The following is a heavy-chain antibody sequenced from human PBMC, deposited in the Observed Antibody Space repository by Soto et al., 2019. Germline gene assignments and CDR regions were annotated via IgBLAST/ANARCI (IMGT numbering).Heavy chain of an antibody. CDR1: GLTFSHYS. J-gene: IGHJ4*02. D-gene: IGHD3-10*01. V-gene: IGHV3-30*18. CDR3: VKEADYCVSSKYDN. CDR2: ISCDGSLQ. Sequence: QGLLVESGGGVVQPGRSLRLSCAASGLTFSHYSMHWVRQVPGKGLEWVAVISCDGSLQFYGDSVKGRFTISRDNSKNTLYLEMNGLRPEDTAVYYCVKEADYCVSSKYDNWGRGTLVTVSS.